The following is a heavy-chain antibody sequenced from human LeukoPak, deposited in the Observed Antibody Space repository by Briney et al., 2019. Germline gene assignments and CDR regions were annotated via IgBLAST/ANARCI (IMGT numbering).Heavy chain of an antibody. CDR1: GGSISSSSYY. V-gene: IGHV4-39*01. Sequence: SETLSLTCTVSGGSISSSSYYWGWIRQPPGKGLEWIGSIYYSGSTYYNPSLKSRVTISVDTSKNQFSLKLSSVTAADTAVYYCARRYFDWYTTILDYWGQGTLVTVSS. D-gene: IGHD3-9*01. CDR2: IYYSGST. J-gene: IGHJ4*02. CDR3: ARRYFDWYTTILDY.